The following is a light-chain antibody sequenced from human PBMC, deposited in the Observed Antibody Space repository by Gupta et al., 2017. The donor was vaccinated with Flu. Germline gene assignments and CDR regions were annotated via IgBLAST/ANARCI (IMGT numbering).Light chain of an antibody. CDR1: SSDVGCYNY. CDR2: EVS. Sequence: QSALTQAASVSGSPGQSITISCIGTSSDVGCYNYVSWYQQYPGKAPKLLIYEVSNRPSGVSNRFSGSKSGNTASLAISGLQAEDEADYYCSSYTTSSLWVFGGGTKLTVL. V-gene: IGLV2-14*01. J-gene: IGLJ3*02. CDR3: SSYTTSSLWV.